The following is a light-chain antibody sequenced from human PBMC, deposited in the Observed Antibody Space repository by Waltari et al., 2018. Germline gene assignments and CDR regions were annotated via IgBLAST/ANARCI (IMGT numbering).Light chain of an antibody. V-gene: IGKV1-5*01. CDR3: QQYQTFRT. CDR1: QTISTW. J-gene: IGKJ1*01. Sequence: IQMTQSPSTLSASVGDRVTITCRASQTISTWLAWYQHKPGQAPKLLIYDASTIQSGVPARFSGSGSGTEFSLTISTLQPDDFATYYCQQYQTFRTFGRRTRVELK. CDR2: DAS.